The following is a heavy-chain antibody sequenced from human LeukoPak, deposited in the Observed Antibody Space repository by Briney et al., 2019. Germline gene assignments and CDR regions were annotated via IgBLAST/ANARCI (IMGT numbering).Heavy chain of an antibody. Sequence: GGSLRLSCAASGFTFSDSWMSWVRQAPGKGLEWVANMNQDGSEKDYVDSVKGRFTISRDNARNSLYLQMSSLRAEDTAVYYCAKKKRELRGFDYWGQGTLVTVSS. CDR3: AKKKRELRGFDY. CDR1: GFTFSDSW. CDR2: MNQDGSEK. D-gene: IGHD1-7*01. J-gene: IGHJ4*02. V-gene: IGHV3-7*03.